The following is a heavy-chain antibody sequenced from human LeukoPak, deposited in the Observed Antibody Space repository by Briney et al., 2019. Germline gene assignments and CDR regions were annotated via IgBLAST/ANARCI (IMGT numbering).Heavy chain of an antibody. CDR3: ARHRRYYDSSGYNDY. V-gene: IGHV4-39*01. D-gene: IGHD3-22*01. J-gene: IGHJ4*02. CDR1: GGSISSSSYY. Sequence: SETLSLTCTVSGGSISSSSYYWGWLRQPPGKGLEWVGSIYYSGSTYYNPSLKSRVTICVDTSKNQFSLKLSSVTAADTAVYYCARHRRYYDSSGYNDYWGQGTLVTVSS. CDR2: IYYSGST.